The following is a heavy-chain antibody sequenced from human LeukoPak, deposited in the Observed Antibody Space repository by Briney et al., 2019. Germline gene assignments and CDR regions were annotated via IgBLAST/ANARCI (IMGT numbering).Heavy chain of an antibody. CDR2: IVVGSGNT. J-gene: IGHJ4*01. V-gene: IGHV1-58*02. D-gene: IGHD6-19*01. Sequence: SVKVSCKASGFTFTSSAMQWVRQARGQRLEWIGWIVVGSGNTNYAQKFQERVTITRDMSTSTAYMELSSLRSEDTAVYYCAAAEGYSSGWELDYWGHGTLVTVSS. CDR3: AAAEGYSSGWELDY. CDR1: GFTFTSSA.